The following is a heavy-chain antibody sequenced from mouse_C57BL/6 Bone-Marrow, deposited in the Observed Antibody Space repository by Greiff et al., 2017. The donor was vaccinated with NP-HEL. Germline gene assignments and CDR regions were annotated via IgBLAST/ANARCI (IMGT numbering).Heavy chain of an antibody. D-gene: IGHD1-1*01. CDR2: INPGNGGT. V-gene: IGHV1-53*01. CDR1: GYTFTSYW. J-gene: IGHJ2*01. CDR3: ARRYYYDSSYFDD. Sequence: QVQLQQSGAELVKPGASVKLSCKASGYTFTSYWMHWVQQRPGQGLEWIGNINPGNGGTNYKEKFKSKATLTADKSSSTAYLQLSSLTSEDSAVYNCARRYYYDSSYFDDWGQGTTLTVSS.